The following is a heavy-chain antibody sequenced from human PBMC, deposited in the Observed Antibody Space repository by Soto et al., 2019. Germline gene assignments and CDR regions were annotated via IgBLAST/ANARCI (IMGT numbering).Heavy chain of an antibody. CDR3: ARHAVHSSGFTDD. D-gene: IGHD6-19*01. Sequence: PSETLSLTCTVSGDSITSNSYFWAWIRQPPGKGLEWIGGIYYSGTTYYNPSLKSRVTISVDRSKNQFSLKLSSVTAADTAVYYCARHAVHSSGFTDDWGQGTLVTVSS. V-gene: IGHV4-39*01. CDR2: IYYSGTT. J-gene: IGHJ4*02. CDR1: GDSITSNSYF.